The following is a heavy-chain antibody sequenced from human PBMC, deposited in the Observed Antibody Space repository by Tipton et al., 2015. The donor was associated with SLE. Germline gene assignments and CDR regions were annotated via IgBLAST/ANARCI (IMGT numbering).Heavy chain of an antibody. Sequence: PGLVKPSETLSLTCTVSGDSITSDYWTWIRQPPGKGLEWIGYIYYSGSTNYNPSLKSRVTMSVDTSKNQASLRLSSVTAADTALYYCARLPEYYFDFWGQGILVTVSS. V-gene: IGHV4-59*12. CDR3: ARLPEYYFDF. CDR1: GDSITSDY. CDR2: IYYSGST. J-gene: IGHJ4*02.